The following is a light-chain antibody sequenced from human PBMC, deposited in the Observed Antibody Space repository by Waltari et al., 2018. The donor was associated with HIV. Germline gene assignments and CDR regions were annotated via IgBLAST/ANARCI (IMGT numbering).Light chain of an antibody. CDR1: SGHSNYA. CDR3: QTWTTGIVL. CDR2: LNSDGSY. J-gene: IGLJ2*01. Sequence: QLVLTQSPSASASLRASVKLTCTLSSGHSNYAIPWPQHQPEKGPRYLMRLNSDGSYPKGDGIPDRFSGSSSGAERYLIISSLQSEDEADYYCQTWTTGIVLFGGGTKLTVL. V-gene: IGLV4-69*01.